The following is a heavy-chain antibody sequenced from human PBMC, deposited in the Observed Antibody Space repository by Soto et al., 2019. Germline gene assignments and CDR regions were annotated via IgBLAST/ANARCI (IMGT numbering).Heavy chain of an antibody. J-gene: IGHJ4*02. CDR2: TRDKANSYTT. Sequence: EVQLVESGGGLVQPGGSLRLSCAASGFTFSDHYMDWVRQAPGKGLEWVGRTRDKANSYTTEYAASVKGRFTISRDDSNNSLNRKINSQKTEDTAGYYGARGNQNGGRTFASGGRGTLAPVPS. D-gene: IGHD1-1*01. CDR3: ARGNQNGGRTFAS. CDR1: GFTFSDHY. V-gene: IGHV3-72*01.